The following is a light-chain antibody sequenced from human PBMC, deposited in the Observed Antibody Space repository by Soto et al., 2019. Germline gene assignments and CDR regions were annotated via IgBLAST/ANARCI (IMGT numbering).Light chain of an antibody. CDR3: QQYGSSRGT. Sequence: EIVLTQSPGTLSLSPGEGATLSCRASQSVSSYLGWYQQKLGQAPRLLIYGASSRATGIPDRFSGSGSGTDFTLTISRLEPEDFAVYYCQQYGSSRGTFGGGTKAEIK. J-gene: IGKJ4*01. CDR1: QSVSSY. V-gene: IGKV3-20*01. CDR2: GAS.